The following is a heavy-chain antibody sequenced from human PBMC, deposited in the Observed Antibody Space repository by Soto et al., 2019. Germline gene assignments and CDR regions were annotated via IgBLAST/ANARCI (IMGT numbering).Heavy chain of an antibody. V-gene: IGHV4-39*01. CDR1: GGSISSSSYY. D-gene: IGHD6-13*01. J-gene: IGHJ4*02. CDR3: ARGRRYSSSWYSDY. CDR2: IYYSGST. Sequence: QLQLQESGPGLVKPSETLSLTCTVSGGSISSSSYYWGWIRQPPGKGLEWIGSIYYSGSTYYNPSLKCRVTISVDTSKNQFSLKLSSVTAADTAVYYCARGRRYSSSWYSDYWGQGTLVTVSS.